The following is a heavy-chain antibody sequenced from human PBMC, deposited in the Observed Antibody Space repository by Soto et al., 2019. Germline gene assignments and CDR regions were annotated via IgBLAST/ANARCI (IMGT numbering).Heavy chain of an antibody. D-gene: IGHD5-18*01. V-gene: IGHV1-18*01. J-gene: IGHJ4*02. CDR2: ISAYNGNT. Sequence: QVQLVQSGAEVKKPGASVKVSCKASGYTFTSYGISWVRQAPGQGLEWMGWISAYNGNTNYAQKLQGRVTMTRGTATGTDYMELRSLISADTAVYYCGRERNSYGYDYWGQGTLVTVSS. CDR3: GRERNSYGYDY. CDR1: GYTFTSYG.